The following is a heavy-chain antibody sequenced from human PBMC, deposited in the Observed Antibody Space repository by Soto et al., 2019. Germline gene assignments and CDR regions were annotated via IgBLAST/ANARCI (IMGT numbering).Heavy chain of an antibody. Sequence: GGSLRLSCAASGFTFSSYSMNWVRQAPGKGLEWVSYISSSSSTIYYADSGQGLFNISRDNAKNSVYLQKNSLRGEDTAGYYCAKGSPIAVASTKAFNIWGQGTRFTV. CDR3: AKGSPIAVASTKAFNI. CDR2: ISSSSSTI. CDR1: GFTFSSYS. J-gene: IGHJ3*02. D-gene: IGHD6-19*01. V-gene: IGHV3-48*01.